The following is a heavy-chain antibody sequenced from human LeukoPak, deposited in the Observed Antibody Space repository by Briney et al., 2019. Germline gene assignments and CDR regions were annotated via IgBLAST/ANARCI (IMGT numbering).Heavy chain of an antibody. V-gene: IGHV4-31*02. CDR1: GFTFSSYA. D-gene: IGHD4-23*01. Sequence: LRLSCTDSGFTFSSYALAWIRQHPGKGLEWIGYIYYSGSTYYNPSLKSRVTMSVDTSKNQFSLKLSSVTAADTAVYYCARGHGGNSRVWYYFDYWGQGTLVTVSS. CDR3: ARGHGGNSRVWYYFDY. CDR2: IYYSGST. J-gene: IGHJ4*02.